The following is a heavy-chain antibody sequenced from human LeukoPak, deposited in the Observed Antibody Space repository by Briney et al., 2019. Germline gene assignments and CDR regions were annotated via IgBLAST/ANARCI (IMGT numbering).Heavy chain of an antibody. D-gene: IGHD3-10*01. CDR2: IYYSGST. Sequence: SETLSLTCTVSGGSVNDYYWNWIRQPPGKGLEWIGYIYYSGSTDYNPSLNRRVTMSVDTSKNQFSLKLNSVTAADTAVYYCARGGARGSSAFDVWGQGTMVIVSA. J-gene: IGHJ3*01. CDR1: GGSVNDYY. V-gene: IGHV4-59*02. CDR3: ARGGARGSSAFDV.